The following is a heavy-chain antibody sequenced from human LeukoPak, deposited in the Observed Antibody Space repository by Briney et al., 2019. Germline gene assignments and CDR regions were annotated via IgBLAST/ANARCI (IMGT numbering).Heavy chain of an antibody. CDR1: GFTFSSYG. CDR3: AKDPDIVATIAAD. V-gene: IGHV3-30*18. D-gene: IGHD5-12*01. CDR2: ISYDGSNK. Sequence: GGSLRLSYAASGFTFSSYGMHWVRQAPGKGLEWVAVISYDGSNKYYADSVKGRFTISRDNSKNTLYLQMNSLRAEDTAVYYCAKDPDIVATIAADWGQGTLVTVSS. J-gene: IGHJ4*02.